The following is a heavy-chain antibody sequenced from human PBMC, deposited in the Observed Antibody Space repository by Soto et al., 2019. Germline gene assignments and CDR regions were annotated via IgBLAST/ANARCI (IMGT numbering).Heavy chain of an antibody. V-gene: IGHV3-23*01. CDR3: AKXXXDLWFGXXXFDQ. Sequence: GGSLRLSCAASGFTFSSHAMKWVRQAPGKGLEWVSSISGDGGITYYADSVKGRFIVFRENAKNTLYLQMDSLRAEDTAVYYCAKXXXDLWFGXXXFDQXGHGTQVTVSS. J-gene: IGHJ4*01. CDR2: ISGDGGIT. D-gene: IGHD3-10*01. CDR1: GFTFSSHA.